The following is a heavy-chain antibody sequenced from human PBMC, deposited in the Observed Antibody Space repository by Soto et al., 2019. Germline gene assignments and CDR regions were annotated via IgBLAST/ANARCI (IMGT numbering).Heavy chain of an antibody. Sequence: PGGSLRLSCAASGFTFSSYGMHWVRQAPGKGLEWVAVIWYDGSNKYYADSVKGRFTISRDNSKNTLYLQMNSLRAEDTAVYYCALTSNCSGGSCYFSYYYYYGMDVWGQGTTVTVSS. CDR2: IWYDGSNK. CDR1: GFTFSSYG. J-gene: IGHJ6*02. D-gene: IGHD2-15*01. V-gene: IGHV3-33*01. CDR3: ALTSNCSGGSCYFSYYYYYGMDV.